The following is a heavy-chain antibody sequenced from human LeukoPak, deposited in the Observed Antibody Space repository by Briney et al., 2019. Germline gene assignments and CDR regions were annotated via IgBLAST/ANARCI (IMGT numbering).Heavy chain of an antibody. V-gene: IGHV3-21*01. J-gene: IGHJ3*02. Sequence: GGSLRLSCAASGFTFSSYSMNWVRQAPGRGLEWVSSISSSSSYIYYADSVKGRFTISRDNAKNSLYLQMNSLRAEDTAVYYCARDGAADAFDIWGQGTMVTVSS. CDR1: GFTFSSYS. CDR3: ARDGAADAFDI. D-gene: IGHD1-26*01. CDR2: ISSSSSYI.